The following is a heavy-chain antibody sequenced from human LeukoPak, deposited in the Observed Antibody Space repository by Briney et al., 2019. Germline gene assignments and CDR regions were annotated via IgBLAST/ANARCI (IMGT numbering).Heavy chain of an antibody. CDR3: ARELPDDFWSGYYTLDY. Sequence: SETLSLTCAVYGGSFSGYYWSWIRQPPGKGLEWIGEINHSGSTNYNPSLKSRVTISVDTSKNQFSLKLSSATAADTAVYYCARELPDDFWSGYYTLDYWGQGTLVTVSS. V-gene: IGHV4-34*01. CDR2: INHSGST. CDR1: GGSFSGYY. J-gene: IGHJ4*02. D-gene: IGHD3-3*01.